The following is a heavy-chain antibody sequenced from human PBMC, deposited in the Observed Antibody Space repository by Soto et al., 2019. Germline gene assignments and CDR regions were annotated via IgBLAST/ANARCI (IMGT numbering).Heavy chain of an antibody. CDR2: MKPDETER. V-gene: IGHV3-7*01. CDR3: ARTGSAWSDFHYYSLDV. CDR1: GFTFSEDW. D-gene: IGHD1-26*01. J-gene: IGHJ6*02. Sequence: GGSLRLSCLLSGFTFSEDWMGWVRQAPGKGLEWVANMKPDETERYYVDSVRGRFTISRDGAENSLHLQMNSLRVEDTAVYYCARTGSAWSDFHYYSLDVWGQGTTVTVSS.